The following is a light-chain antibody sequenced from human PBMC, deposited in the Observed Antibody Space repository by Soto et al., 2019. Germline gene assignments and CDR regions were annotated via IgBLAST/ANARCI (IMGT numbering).Light chain of an antibody. CDR2: KAS. V-gene: IGKV1-5*03. CDR1: QSISSW. CDR3: QQYGHSPRT. Sequence: DIQMTQSPSTLSASVGDRVTITCRASQSISSWLAWYQQKPGKAPKLLINKASSLESGVPSRFSGSGSGTEFTLTISSLQPDDFATYYCQQYGHSPRTFGQGTKVDIK. J-gene: IGKJ1*01.